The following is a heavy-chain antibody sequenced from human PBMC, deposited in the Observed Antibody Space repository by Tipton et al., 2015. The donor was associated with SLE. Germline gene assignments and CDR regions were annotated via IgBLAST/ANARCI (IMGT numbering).Heavy chain of an antibody. CDR3: ARRGYSYGYSFDY. D-gene: IGHD5-18*01. CDR2: ISYDGTNK. V-gene: IGHV3-30-3*01. CDR1: GFTFSSYA. Sequence: SLRLSCAAFGFTFSSYAMHWVRQAPGKGLEWVAVISYDGTNKYYADSVKGRFTISRDNSKNTLYLQMNSLRAEDTAVYYCARRGYSYGYSFDYWGQGTLVTVSS. J-gene: IGHJ4*02.